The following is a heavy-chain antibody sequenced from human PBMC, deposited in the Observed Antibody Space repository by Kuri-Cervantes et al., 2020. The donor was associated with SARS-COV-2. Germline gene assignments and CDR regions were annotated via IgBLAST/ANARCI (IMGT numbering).Heavy chain of an antibody. Sequence: GGSLRLSCAASGFTFSSYSMNWVRQAPGKGLEWVSSISSSSSYIYYADSVKGRFTISRDNAKNSLYLQMNSLRAEDTALYYCAKDIGYSSGYMDVWGKGTTVTVYS. CDR1: GFTFSSYS. D-gene: IGHD4-11*01. CDR2: ISSSSSYI. V-gene: IGHV3-21*04. CDR3: AKDIGYSSGYMDV. J-gene: IGHJ6*03.